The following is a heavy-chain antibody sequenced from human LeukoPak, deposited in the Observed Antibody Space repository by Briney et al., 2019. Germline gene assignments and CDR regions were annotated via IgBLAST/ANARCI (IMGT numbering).Heavy chain of an antibody. CDR3: ARDGVVVVAPTSGGYYGIDV. CDR2: IRRSRSTI. CDR1: GFTFSRYS. V-gene: IGHV3-48*02. D-gene: IGHD2-15*01. J-gene: IGHJ6*04. Sequence: PGGSLRLSRAPSGFTFSRYSMSAVRQAPRKGLEWVSYIRRSRSTIYYAGSVKGRFNISRDNAKNSLYLQMNSLRDEDTAVYYCARDGVVVVAPTSGGYYGIDVWGEGTTVTVSS.